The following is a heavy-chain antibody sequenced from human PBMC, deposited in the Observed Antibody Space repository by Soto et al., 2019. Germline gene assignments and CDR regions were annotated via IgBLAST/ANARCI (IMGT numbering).Heavy chain of an antibody. J-gene: IGHJ4*02. CDR2: IKSKADGVRT. CDR1: GLNFINAW. CDR3: VHDRRE. V-gene: IGHV3-15*07. Sequence: EVQLVESGGGLVKPGGSLRLSCEASGLNFINAWMSWVRQAPGKGLEWVGRIKSKADGVRTDYAAPVEGRFTISRDDSKSMVYLQMNRLKNEDTAIYYCVHDRREGGQGTLVIVS. D-gene: IGHD1-1*01.